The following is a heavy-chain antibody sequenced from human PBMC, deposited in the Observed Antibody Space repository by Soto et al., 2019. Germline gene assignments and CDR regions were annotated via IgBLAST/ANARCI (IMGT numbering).Heavy chain of an antibody. CDR2: IIPIFGTA. J-gene: IGHJ6*02. V-gene: IGHV1-69*13. D-gene: IGHD3-10*01. CDR3: ARARFIMVRGVISYQYYYYGMDV. CDR1: GGTFSSYA. Sequence: SVKVSCKASGGTFSSYAISWVRQAPGQGLEWMGGIIPIFGTANYAQKFQGRVTITADESTSTAYMELSSLRSEDTAVYYCARARFIMVRGVISYQYYYYGMDVWGQGTTVTVSS.